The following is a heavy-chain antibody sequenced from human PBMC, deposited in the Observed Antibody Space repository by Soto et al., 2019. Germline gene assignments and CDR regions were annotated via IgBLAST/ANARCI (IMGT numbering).Heavy chain of an antibody. J-gene: IGHJ4*02. CDR3: AKEEGYSSGWAGVDY. V-gene: IGHV3-23*01. CDR2: ISGSGGST. CDR1: GFTFSSYA. Sequence: EVQLLESGGGLVQPGGSLRLSCAASGFTFSSYAMSWVRQAPGKGLEWVSAISGSGGSTYYADSVEGRFTISRDNSKNALYLQMNSLRAEDTAVYYCAKEEGYSSGWAGVDYWGQGTLVTVSS. D-gene: IGHD6-19*01.